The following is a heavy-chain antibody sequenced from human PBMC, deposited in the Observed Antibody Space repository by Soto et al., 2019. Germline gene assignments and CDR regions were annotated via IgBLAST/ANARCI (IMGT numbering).Heavy chain of an antibody. CDR3: ARGSDFWSGFPDY. V-gene: IGHV5-51*01. CDR2: IYPGDSDT. CDR1: RYSLNSYK. D-gene: IGHD3-3*01. Sequence: GECRKMSGKRSRYSLNSYKIGCVRQMPGKGLEWMGIIYPGDSDTRYSPSFQGQVTISADKSISTAYLQWSSLKASDTAMYYCARGSDFWSGFPDYWGQGTLVTVSS. J-gene: IGHJ4*02.